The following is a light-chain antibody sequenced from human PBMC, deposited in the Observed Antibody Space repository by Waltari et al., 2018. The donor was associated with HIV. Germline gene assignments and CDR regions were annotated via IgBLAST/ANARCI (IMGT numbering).Light chain of an antibody. CDR2: EVS. CDR3: SSYTSISSQV. J-gene: IGLJ2*01. Sequence: QSALTQPASVSGSPGQSITISCLGTSSDVGAYTYVSWYQHHPGKAPKVIIYEVSNRPSGVSNRFSASKSGNTASLTISGLQTEDEADYYCSSYTSISSQVFGGGTKLTVL. V-gene: IGLV2-14*01. CDR1: SSDVGAYTY.